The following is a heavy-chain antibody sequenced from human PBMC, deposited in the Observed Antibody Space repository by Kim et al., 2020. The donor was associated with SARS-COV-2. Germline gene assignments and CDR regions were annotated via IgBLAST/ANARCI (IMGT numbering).Heavy chain of an antibody. CDR3: ARSGVGFGDMDCGRDG. V-gene: IGHV3-33*01. J-gene: IGHJ6*04. Sequence: YGDSVKGRFTISRDNSKNTLYLQMNSLRAEDTAVYYCARSGVGFGDMDCGRDGWGEGTTVTVAS. D-gene: IGHD3-10*01.